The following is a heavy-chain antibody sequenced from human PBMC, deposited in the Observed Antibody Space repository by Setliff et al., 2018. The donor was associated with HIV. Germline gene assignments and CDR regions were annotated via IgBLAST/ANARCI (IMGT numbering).Heavy chain of an antibody. V-gene: IGHV4-39*07. J-gene: IGHJ4*02. Sequence: PSETLSLTCTVSGGSISSSSYYWVWVRQPPGKGLEWIGSMYYSGSTYYTPSLKSRITISLDTSKNQFSLRMRSVTAADTAVYYCARVFVDTAVLRVLEYYFDSWGRGTLVTVSS. CDR3: ARVFVDTAVLRVLEYYFDS. CDR2: MYYSGST. CDR1: GGSISSSSYY. D-gene: IGHD5-18*01.